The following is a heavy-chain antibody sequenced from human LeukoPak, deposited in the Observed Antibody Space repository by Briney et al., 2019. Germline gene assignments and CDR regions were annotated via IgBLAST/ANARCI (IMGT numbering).Heavy chain of an antibody. CDR1: GFVFSDYW. J-gene: IGHJ4*02. Sequence: PGGSLRLSCAASGFVFSDYWMTWVRQAPGKGLEWVSVIYSDGSTYYADSVRGRFTISRDNSKNTVYLQINSLRAEDTAVYYCAKDIGDSSSGGDYWGQGTLVTVSS. V-gene: IGHV3-53*01. CDR2: IYSDGST. D-gene: IGHD6-6*01. CDR3: AKDIGDSSSGGDY.